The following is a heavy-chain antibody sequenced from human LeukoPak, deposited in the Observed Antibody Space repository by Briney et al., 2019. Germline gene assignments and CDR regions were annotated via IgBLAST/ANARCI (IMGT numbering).Heavy chain of an antibody. J-gene: IGHJ4*02. D-gene: IGHD3-16*01. CDR2: IGSSGGGI. Sequence: GGSLRLSCAASGFTFSTYTMYWVRHPPGKRLEWVSIIGSSGGGIHYADSVKGRFTISRDNAKNALYLQMNSLRVEDTAMYYCARGLSRPRGYALYWGQGTLVTVSS. V-gene: IGHV3-21*01. CDR3: ARGLSRPRGYALY. CDR1: GFTFSTYT.